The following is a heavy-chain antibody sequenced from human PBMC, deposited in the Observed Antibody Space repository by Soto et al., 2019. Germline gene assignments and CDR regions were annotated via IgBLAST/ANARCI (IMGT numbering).Heavy chain of an antibody. V-gene: IGHV3-23*01. Sequence: EVQLLQSGGGLVQPGGSLRLSCAASGFAFRSFTMTWVRQAPGKGLEWVSAISGFGAGTYYADSVIGRFTISRDNSQNTLSLQMNSLRAEDTAVYYCAREDIYFTSGVCFTGYFQHWGQGTLVAVSS. CDR2: ISGFGAGT. CDR3: AREDIYFTSGVCFTGYFQH. J-gene: IGHJ1*01. D-gene: IGHD2-8*01. CDR1: GFAFRSFT.